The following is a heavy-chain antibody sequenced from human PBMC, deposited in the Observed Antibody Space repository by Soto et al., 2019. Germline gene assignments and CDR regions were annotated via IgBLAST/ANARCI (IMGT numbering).Heavy chain of an antibody. J-gene: IGHJ5*02. D-gene: IGHD2-2*02. Sequence: GGSLRISCACSVFTFNSHEMTWVRQAPGKGLELISSISSSGGSIYYADSVKGRFTVSRDNAKNSLYLQMNSLRAEDTAVYYCARSWGLYCSSSRCYSPWFDPWGRGTLVTVSS. CDR3: ARSWGLYCSSSRCYSPWFDP. V-gene: IGHV3-48*03. CDR1: VFTFNSHE. CDR2: ISSSGGSI.